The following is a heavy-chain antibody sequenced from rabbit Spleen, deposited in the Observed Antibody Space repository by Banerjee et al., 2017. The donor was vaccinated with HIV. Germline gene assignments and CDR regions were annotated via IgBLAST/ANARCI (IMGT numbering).Heavy chain of an antibody. D-gene: IGHD1-1*01. CDR2: IDAGSSGFT. CDR3: ARDTSSSFSSYGMDL. J-gene: IGHJ6*01. CDR1: GLSFSSNYW. V-gene: IGHV1S45*01. Sequence: EESGGDLVKPEGSLTLTCTASGLSFSSNYWICWVRQAPGKGLEWIACIDAGSSGFTYFATWAKGRFAISKTSSTTVTLQMTRLTAADTATYFCARDTSSSFSSYGMDLWGPGTLVTVS.